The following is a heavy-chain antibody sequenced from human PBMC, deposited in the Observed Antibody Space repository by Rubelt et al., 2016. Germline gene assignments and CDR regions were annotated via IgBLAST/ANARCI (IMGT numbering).Heavy chain of an antibody. D-gene: IGHD6-19*01. CDR3: ARDPPSSGWWFDP. J-gene: IGHJ5*02. Sequence: QVQLVQSGAEVKKPGASVKVSCKASGYTFTSYGISWVRQAPGQGLEWMGWIHPNSGGTNYVQKFQGRVTMTRDTSISTDDRGLSRLRADDTAVYYCARDPPSSGWWFDPWGQGTLVTVSS. CDR1: GYTFTSYG. CDR2: IHPNSGGT. V-gene: IGHV1-2*02.